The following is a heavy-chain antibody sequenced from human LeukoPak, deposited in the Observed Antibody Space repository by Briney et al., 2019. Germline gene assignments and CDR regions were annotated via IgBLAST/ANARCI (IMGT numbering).Heavy chain of an antibody. J-gene: IGHJ4*02. CDR3: ARASDDSSSYYVYYFDY. D-gene: IGHD3-22*01. V-gene: IGHV3-23*01. CDR1: GFTFTNYV. Sequence: PGGSLRLSCAASGFTFTNYVMTWVRQAPGKGLEWLSGISVSGADTYYADSVKGRFTISRGNSQNTMYLQMNSLRAEDTAVYYCARASDDSSSYYVYYFDYWGQGTLVTVSS. CDR2: ISVSGADT.